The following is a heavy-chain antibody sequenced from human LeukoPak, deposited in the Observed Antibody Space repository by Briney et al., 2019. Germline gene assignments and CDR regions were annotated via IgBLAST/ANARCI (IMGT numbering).Heavy chain of an antibody. CDR1: GDSISSGNYY. CDR3: ARGRDSRGYQFMGFDS. J-gene: IGHJ4*02. CDR2: IWADGAP. D-gene: IGHD3-22*01. Sequence: SPSETLSLTCTVSGDSISSGNYYWSWIRQPAGKGLEWIGRIWADGAPTYRPSLKSRVTISVDTSKNQFSLRLSSVTAADTAVYYCARGRDSRGYQFMGFDSWGQGTLVTVSS. V-gene: IGHV4-61*02.